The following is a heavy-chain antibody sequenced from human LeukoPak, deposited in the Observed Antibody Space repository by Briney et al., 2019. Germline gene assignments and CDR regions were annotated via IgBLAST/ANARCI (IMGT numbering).Heavy chain of an antibody. D-gene: IGHD6-13*01. Sequence: SETLSLTCTVSGGSISSYYWSWIRQPPGKGLEWIGYIYYSGSTNCNPSLQSRVTISVDTSNNQFSLKLSSVTAADSAVYYCARASVPAAGGDRILDYWGQGALVTV. CDR1: GGSISSYY. CDR2: IYYSGST. J-gene: IGHJ4*02. V-gene: IGHV4-59*08. CDR3: ARASVPAAGGDRILDY.